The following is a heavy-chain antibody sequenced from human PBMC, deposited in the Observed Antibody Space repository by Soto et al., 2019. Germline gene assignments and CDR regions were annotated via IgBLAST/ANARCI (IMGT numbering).Heavy chain of an antibody. Sequence: QITLKESGPTLVKPTQTLTLTCTLSGLSLTTSGVGVGWIRQPPGKALEWLAVIYWDDGKRYSPSLKSRLTTTKDTSKNQVVLTMTTMDPVDTATYYCAPNTFYPSDSPFDYWGQGTLVTVSS. V-gene: IGHV2-5*02. CDR1: GLSLTTSGVG. CDR3: APNTFYPSDSPFDY. J-gene: IGHJ4*02. CDR2: IYWDDGK. D-gene: IGHD2-15*01.